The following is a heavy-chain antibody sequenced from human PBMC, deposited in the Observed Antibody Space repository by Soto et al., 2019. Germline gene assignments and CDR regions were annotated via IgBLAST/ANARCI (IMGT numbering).Heavy chain of an antibody. J-gene: IGHJ2*01. V-gene: IGHV1-69*01. CDR1: GGTFSSYA. D-gene: IGHD6-13*01. CDR2: IIPIFGTA. CDR3: ARGPPGSSSWYWYFDL. Sequence: QVQLVQSGAEVKKPGSSVKVSCKASGGTFSSYAISWVRQAPGQGLEWMGGIIPIFGTANYAQKFQGRVTITADESTSTAYVELSSPRSEDTAVYYCARGPPGSSSWYWYFDLWGRGTLVSVSS.